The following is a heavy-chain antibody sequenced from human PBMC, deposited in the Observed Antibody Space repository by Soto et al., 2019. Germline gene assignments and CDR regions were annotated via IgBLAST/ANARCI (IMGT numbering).Heavy chain of an antibody. V-gene: IGHV3-48*02. J-gene: IGHJ6*02. D-gene: IGHD4-17*01. CDR1: GFTFTSYT. Sequence: HPGGSLRLSCAASGFTFTSYTMSWVRQAPGKGLEWVSYISGSSSTIYYADSVKGRFTISRDNAKNSLYLQMNSLRDEDTAVYYCARDRYGDYGMDVWGQGTTVTVSS. CDR3: ARDRYGDYGMDV. CDR2: ISGSSSTI.